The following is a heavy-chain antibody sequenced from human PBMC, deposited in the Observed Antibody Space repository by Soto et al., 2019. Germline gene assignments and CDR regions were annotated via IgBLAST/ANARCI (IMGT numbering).Heavy chain of an antibody. CDR2: ISTGGDYT. CDR3: VRSTGQWLRPGSDS. Sequence: GGSLRLSCAASGFTFSSYAMSWVRQGPGKGLEWVSGISTGGDYTFYADSVKGRFTTSRDNSKDTVDLQMNSLRVDDTALYYCVRSTGQWLRPGSDSWGQGILVTVS. V-gene: IGHV3-23*01. D-gene: IGHD5-12*01. CDR1: GFTFSSYA. J-gene: IGHJ4*02.